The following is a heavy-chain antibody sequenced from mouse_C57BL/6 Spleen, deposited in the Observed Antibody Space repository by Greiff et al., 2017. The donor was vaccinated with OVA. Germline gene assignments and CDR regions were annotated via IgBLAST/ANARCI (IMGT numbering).Heavy chain of an antibody. J-gene: IGHJ2*01. CDR1: GFTFSSYG. V-gene: IGHV5-6*01. CDR2: ISSGGSYT. CDR3: ASYDYDAGFDY. Sequence: EVQGVESGGDLVKPGGSLKLSCAASGFTFSSYGMSWVRQTPDKRLEWVATISSGGSYTYYPDSVKGRFTISRDNAKNTLYLQMSSLKSEDTAMYYCASYDYDAGFDYWGQGTTLTVSS. D-gene: IGHD2-4*01.